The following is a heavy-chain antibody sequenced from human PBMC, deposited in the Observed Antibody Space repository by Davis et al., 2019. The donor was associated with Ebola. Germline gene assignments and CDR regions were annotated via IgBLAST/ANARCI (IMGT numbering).Heavy chain of an antibody. Sequence: SETLSLTCAVYGESFSGYYWSWIRQPPGKGLEWIGYIYYSGSTNYNPSLKSRVTISVDTSKNQFSLKLSSVTAADTAVYYCAIFGVVIDYWGQGTLVTVSS. CDR3: AIFGVVIDY. CDR1: GESFSGYY. V-gene: IGHV4-59*12. CDR2: IYYSGST. J-gene: IGHJ4*02. D-gene: IGHD3-3*02.